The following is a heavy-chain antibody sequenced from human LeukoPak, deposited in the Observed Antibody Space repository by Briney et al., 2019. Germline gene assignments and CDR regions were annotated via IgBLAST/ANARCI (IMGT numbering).Heavy chain of an antibody. CDR2: ISGSGGST. Sequence: GGTLRLSCAASGFTFSSYGMSWVRQAPGKGLEWVSAISGSGGSTYYADSVKGRFTISRGNSKNTLYLQMNSLRAEDTAVYYCARDYGSGSYAFDIWGQGTMVTVSS. V-gene: IGHV3-23*01. D-gene: IGHD3-10*01. CDR3: ARDYGSGSYAFDI. J-gene: IGHJ3*02. CDR1: GFTFSSYG.